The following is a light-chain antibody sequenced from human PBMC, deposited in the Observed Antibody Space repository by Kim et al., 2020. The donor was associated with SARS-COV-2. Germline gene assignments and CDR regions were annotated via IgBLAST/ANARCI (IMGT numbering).Light chain of an antibody. CDR2: GAS. Sequence: LSPGERSTVSCRASQSVSSSYLAWYQQRPGQAPRLLIYGASSRATGIADRFSGSGSGTDFTLTISRLEPEDFAVYYCQQYGSSPYTFGQGTKLEI. CDR1: QSVSSSY. J-gene: IGKJ2*01. V-gene: IGKV3-20*01. CDR3: QQYGSSPYT.